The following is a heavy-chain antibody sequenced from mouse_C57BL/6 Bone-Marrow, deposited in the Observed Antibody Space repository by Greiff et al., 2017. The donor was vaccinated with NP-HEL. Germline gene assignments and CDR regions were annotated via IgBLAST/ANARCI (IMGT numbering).Heavy chain of an antibody. Sequence: QVQLQQPGAELVRPGTSVKLSCKASGYTFTSYWMHWVKQRPRQGLEWIGVIDPSDSYTNYNQKFKGKATLTVDTSSSTAYMQLSSLTSEDSAVYYCARWENTVQDWGQGTTLTVSS. CDR2: IDPSDSYT. V-gene: IGHV1-59*01. CDR3: ARWENTVQD. CDR1: GYTFTSYW. J-gene: IGHJ2*01. D-gene: IGHD1-1*01.